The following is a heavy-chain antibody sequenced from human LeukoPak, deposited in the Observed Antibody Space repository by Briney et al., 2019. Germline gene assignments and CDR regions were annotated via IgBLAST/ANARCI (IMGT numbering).Heavy chain of an antibody. J-gene: IGHJ4*02. CDR1: GGSISSSSYY. D-gene: IGHD6-19*01. Sequence: PSETLSLTCTVSGGSISSSSYYWGWIRQPPGKGLEWIGSIYYSGSTYYNPSLKSRVTISVDTSKNQFSLKLSSVTAADTAVYYCARPDSSCWFDYWGQGTLVTVSS. V-gene: IGHV4-39*01. CDR3: ARPDSSCWFDY. CDR2: IYYSGST.